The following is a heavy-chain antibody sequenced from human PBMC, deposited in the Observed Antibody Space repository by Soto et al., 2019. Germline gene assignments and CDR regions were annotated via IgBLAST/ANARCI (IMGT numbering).Heavy chain of an antibody. CDR1: GFTFTSSA. V-gene: IGHV1-58*01. CDR3: AAEGIAAAAFWYYYYGMDV. D-gene: IGHD6-13*01. CDR2: IVVGSGNT. J-gene: IGHJ6*02. Sequence: VASVKVSCKASGFTFTSSAVQWVRQARGQRLEWIGWIVVGSGNTNYAQKFQERVTITRDMSTSTAYMELSSLRSEDTAVYYCAAEGIAAAAFWYYYYGMDVWGQGTTVTV.